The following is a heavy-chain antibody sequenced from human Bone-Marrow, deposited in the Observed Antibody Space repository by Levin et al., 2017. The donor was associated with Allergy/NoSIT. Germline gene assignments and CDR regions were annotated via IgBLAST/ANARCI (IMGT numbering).Heavy chain of an antibody. V-gene: IGHV1-2*02. D-gene: IGHD3-22*01. J-gene: IGHJ4*02. CDR2: INPNSGGT. CDR1: GYTFTGYY. Sequence: ASVKVSCKASGYTFTGYYMHWVRQAPGQGLEWMGWINPNSGGTNYAQKFQGRVTMTRDTSISTAYMELSRLRSDDTAVYYCARDRQGTISASVVVITSGWDYWGQGTLVTVSS. CDR3: ARDRQGTISASVVVITSGWDY.